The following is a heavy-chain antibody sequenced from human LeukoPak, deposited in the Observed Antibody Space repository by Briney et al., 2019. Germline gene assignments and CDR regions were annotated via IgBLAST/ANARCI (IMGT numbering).Heavy chain of an antibody. Sequence: ASVEVSCKASGYTFTSYAMHWVRQAPGQRLEWMGWINAGNGNTKYSQKFQGRVTITRDTSASTAYMELSSLRSEDTAVYYCARGYCSSTSCYAFDYWGQGTLVTVSS. CDR1: GYTFTSYA. CDR2: INAGNGNT. D-gene: IGHD2-2*01. CDR3: ARGYCSSTSCYAFDY. V-gene: IGHV1-3*01. J-gene: IGHJ4*02.